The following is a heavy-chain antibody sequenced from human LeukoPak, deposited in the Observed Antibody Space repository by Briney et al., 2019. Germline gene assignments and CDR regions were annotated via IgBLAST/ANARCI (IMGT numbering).Heavy chain of an antibody. V-gene: IGHV3-7*03. CDR1: GFTFSSYW. D-gene: IGHD3-10*01. CDR3: ARDAGSGSYYKVPFDY. J-gene: IGHJ4*02. Sequence: PGGSPRLSCAASGFTFSSYWMSWVRQAPGKGLEWVANIKQDGSEKYYVDSVKGRFTISRDNAKNSLYLQMNSLRAEDTAVYYCARDAGSGSYYKVPFDYWGQGTLVTVSS. CDR2: IKQDGSEK.